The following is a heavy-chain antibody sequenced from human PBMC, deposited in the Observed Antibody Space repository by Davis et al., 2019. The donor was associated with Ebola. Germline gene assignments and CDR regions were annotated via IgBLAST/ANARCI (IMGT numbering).Heavy chain of an antibody. V-gene: IGHV4-34*01. CDR1: GGTFRGYY. CDR2: INHSGST. CDR3: ARIPRGYRYYYYYGMDV. Sequence: GSLRLSCAVYGGTFRGYYWSWIRQSPGKGLEWIGEINHSGSTNYNPSLKSRVTISVDTSKNQFSLKLSSVTAADTAVYYCARIPRGYRYYYYYGMDVWGQGTTVTVSS. J-gene: IGHJ6*02. D-gene: IGHD5-12*01.